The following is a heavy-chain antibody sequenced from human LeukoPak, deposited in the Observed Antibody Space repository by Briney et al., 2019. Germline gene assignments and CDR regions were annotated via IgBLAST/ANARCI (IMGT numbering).Heavy chain of an antibody. CDR1: GFTFSGYG. D-gene: IGHD6-19*01. J-gene: IGHJ4*02. CDR3: ARERGLSSGFDY. V-gene: IGHV3-33*01. Sequence: QPGRSLRLSCAASGFTFSGYGMHWVRQAPGKGLEWVAVIWYDGSNKYYADSVKGRFTISRDNSKNTLYLQMNSLRAEDTAVYYCARERGLSSGFDYWGQGTLVTVSS. CDR2: IWYDGSNK.